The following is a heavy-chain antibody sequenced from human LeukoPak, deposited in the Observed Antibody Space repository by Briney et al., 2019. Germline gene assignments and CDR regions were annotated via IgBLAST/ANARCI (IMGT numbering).Heavy chain of an antibody. Sequence: SETLSLTCAVYGGSFSGYYWSWIRQPPGKGLEWIGSIYYSGSTCYNPSLKSRVTISVDTSKNQFSLKLSSVTAADTAVYYCALGSGWYSFDYWGQGTLVTVSS. CDR3: ALGSGWYSFDY. J-gene: IGHJ4*02. V-gene: IGHV4-34*01. CDR1: GGSFSGYY. CDR2: IYYSGST. D-gene: IGHD6-19*01.